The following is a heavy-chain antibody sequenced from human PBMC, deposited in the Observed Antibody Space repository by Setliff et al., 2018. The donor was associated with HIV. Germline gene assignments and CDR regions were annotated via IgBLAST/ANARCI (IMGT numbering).Heavy chain of an antibody. D-gene: IGHD2-21*01. CDR2: IYHSGST. CDR3: GRCMSVAVPEY. V-gene: IGHV4-38-2*01. Sequence: LSLTCAVSGYSISSGYYWGWIRQPPGKGLEWIGSIYHSGSTYYNPSLKSRVTISVDTSKNQFSLKQSSVTAADTAVYYCGRCMSVAVPEYWGQGTLVTVSS. J-gene: IGHJ4*02. CDR1: GYSISSGYY.